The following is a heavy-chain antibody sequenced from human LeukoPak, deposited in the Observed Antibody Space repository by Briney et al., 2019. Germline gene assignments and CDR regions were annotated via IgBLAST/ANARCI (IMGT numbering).Heavy chain of an antibody. D-gene: IGHD5-18*01. Sequence: SETLSLACGVYAGSFSGYYWTWIRQSPGKGLEWIGKITHSGSTKYNPSLKSRVTISIDTSNNQFSLKVSSVTAADTAVYYCARGEGYSYSDDYYFFYMDVWGKGTTVTVSS. J-gene: IGHJ6*03. CDR2: ITHSGST. CDR3: ARGEGYSYSDDYYFFYMDV. V-gene: IGHV4-34*01. CDR1: AGSFSGYY.